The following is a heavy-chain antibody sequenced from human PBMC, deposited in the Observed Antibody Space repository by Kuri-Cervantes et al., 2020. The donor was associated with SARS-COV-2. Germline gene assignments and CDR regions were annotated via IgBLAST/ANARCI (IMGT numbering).Heavy chain of an antibody. CDR1: GGSISSYY. D-gene: IGHD4-17*01. Sequence: SCTVSGGSISSYYWSWIRQPPGKGLEWIGYIYYSGSTNYNPSLKSRVTISVDTSKNQFSLKLSSVTAADTAVYYCAREGNYGDYSTDYYYYYMDVWGKGTTVTVSS. V-gene: IGHV4-59*12. CDR3: AREGNYGDYSTDYYYYYMDV. CDR2: IYYSGST. J-gene: IGHJ6*03.